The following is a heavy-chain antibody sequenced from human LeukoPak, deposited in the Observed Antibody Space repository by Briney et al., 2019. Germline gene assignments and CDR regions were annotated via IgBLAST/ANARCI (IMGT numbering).Heavy chain of an antibody. J-gene: IGHJ4*02. CDR2: INPNSGAT. CDR1: GYTFTDYY. V-gene: IGHV1-2*02. Sequence: GASVKVSCKASGYTFTDYYLHWVRQAPGQGLQWMGWINPNSGATKYAQKFQGRVTLTRDTSINTAYMELSSLNINDTAVYYCARLRDYSASWRGSASRYWGQGTLVTVSS. CDR3: ARLRDYSASWRGSASRY. D-gene: IGHD4-11*01.